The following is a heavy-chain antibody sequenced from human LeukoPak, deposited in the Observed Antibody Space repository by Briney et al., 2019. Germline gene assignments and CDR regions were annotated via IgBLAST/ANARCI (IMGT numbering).Heavy chain of an antibody. Sequence: SETLSLTCTVSGGSITSYSWTWIRQSPGKGLEGIGSFFYTGNTNYNPSLESRATISVDTSKNQFSLRLSSVTAADTAVYYCAGRLYSSGWSFWFDPWGQGTLVIVSS. CDR1: GGSITSYS. D-gene: IGHD6-19*01. J-gene: IGHJ5*02. V-gene: IGHV4-59*03. CDR3: AGRLYSSGWSFWFDP. CDR2: FFYTGNT.